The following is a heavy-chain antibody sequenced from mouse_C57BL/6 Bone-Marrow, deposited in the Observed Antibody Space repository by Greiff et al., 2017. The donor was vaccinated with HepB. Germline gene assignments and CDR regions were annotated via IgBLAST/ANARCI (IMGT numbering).Heavy chain of an antibody. D-gene: IGHD1-1*01. J-gene: IGHJ1*03. CDR2: IWSGGST. Sequence: QVHVKQSGPGLVQPSQSLSITCTVSGFSLTSYGVHWVRQPPGKGLEWLGVIWSGGSTDYNAAFISRLSISKDNSKSQVFFKMNSLQADDTAIYYCAKNLNYGSSYWYFDVWGTGTTVTVSS. CDR3: AKNLNYGSSYWYFDV. V-gene: IGHV2-4*01. CDR1: GFSLTSYG.